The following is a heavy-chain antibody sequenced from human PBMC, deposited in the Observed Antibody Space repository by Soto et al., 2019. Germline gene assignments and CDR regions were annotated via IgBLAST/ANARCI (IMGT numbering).Heavy chain of an antibody. V-gene: IGHV3-66*01. CDR3: TRGFCKSSSCYANWFDP. D-gene: IGHD2-2*01. Sequence: EVQLVESGGGLVRPGGSVRLSCAASGFAVGSNYMSWVRQAPGKGLEWVSLIYIGGGTHYADSVKGRFTIYRDNSKNTLYLQMTSLRAEETAVYHCTRGFCKSSSCYANWFDPWGQGTLVTVSS. J-gene: IGHJ5*02. CDR2: IYIGGGT. CDR1: GFAVGSNY.